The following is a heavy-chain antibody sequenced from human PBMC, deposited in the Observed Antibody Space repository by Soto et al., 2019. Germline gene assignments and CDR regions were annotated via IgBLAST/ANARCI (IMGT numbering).Heavy chain of an antibody. CDR1: GFTFSKYW. J-gene: IGHJ4*02. CDR3: TTQDCTNDVCLEAAVTVGGALEY. D-gene: IGHD2-8*01. V-gene: IGHV3-74*01. Sequence: EVQLVESGGGLVQPGRALRLSCAASGFTFSKYWTHWVRQAPGKGPVWVSYISSDGTTTDYADSVKGRFTTSRDHAEKRVYLQMESLRVEGTAVYYCTTQDCTNDVCLEAAVTVGGALEYWGQGGQVSVSS. CDR2: ISSDGTTT.